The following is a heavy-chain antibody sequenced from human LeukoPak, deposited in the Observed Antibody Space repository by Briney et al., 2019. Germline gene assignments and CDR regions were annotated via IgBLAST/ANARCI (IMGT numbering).Heavy chain of an antibody. Sequence: ASVKVSCKASGYTFTNYAITWGRRAPGQGLEWMGWISPHNGSTNYAQKLQGRVTMTTDTSTSTVYMELRSLRSDDTAVYYCARVGYGANFNGYWGQGTLVTVSS. CDR2: ISPHNGST. CDR3: ARVGYGANFNGY. V-gene: IGHV1-18*01. CDR1: GYTFTNYA. D-gene: IGHD4-23*01. J-gene: IGHJ4*02.